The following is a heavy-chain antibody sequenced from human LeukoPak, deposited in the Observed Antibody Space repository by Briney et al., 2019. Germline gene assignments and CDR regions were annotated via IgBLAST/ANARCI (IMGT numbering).Heavy chain of an antibody. D-gene: IGHD2-2*01. Sequence: GGSLRLSCAASGFTVSSNYMSWVRQAPGKGLEWVSVIYSGGSTYYADSVKGRFTISRDNSKNTLYLQMNSLRAEDTAVYYCATWVVVPPEDYWGQGTLVTVSS. V-gene: IGHV3-53*01. CDR3: ATWVVVPPEDY. J-gene: IGHJ4*02. CDR2: IYSGGST. CDR1: GFTVSSNY.